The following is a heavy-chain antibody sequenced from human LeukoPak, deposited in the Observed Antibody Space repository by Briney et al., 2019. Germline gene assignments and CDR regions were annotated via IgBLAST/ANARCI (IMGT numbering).Heavy chain of an antibody. D-gene: IGHD1-14*01. V-gene: IGHV1-46*01. CDR2: INPSGAIT. Sequence: ASVKVSCKASGYTFTSYYTHWVRQAPGQGLEWMGVINPSGAITTYAQKFQGRVTMTRDTSTSTVYMYLSSLRSEDTAVYYCARAWRYTDWFDPWGQGTLVTVSS. J-gene: IGHJ5*02. CDR1: GYTFTSYY. CDR3: ARAWRYTDWFDP.